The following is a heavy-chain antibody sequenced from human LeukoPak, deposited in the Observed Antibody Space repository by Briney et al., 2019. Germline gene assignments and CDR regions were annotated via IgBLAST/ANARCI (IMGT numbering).Heavy chain of an antibody. V-gene: IGHV1-8*03. CDR3: ASAYSSGWYVPYYYYGMDV. CDR2: MNPNSGNT. Sequence: ASVKVSCKASGYTFTSYDINWVRQATGQGLEWMGWMNPNSGNTGYAQKFQGRVTITRNTSISTAYMELSSLRSEDTAVYYCASAYSSGWYVPYYYYGMDVWGQGTTVTVSS. J-gene: IGHJ6*02. CDR1: GYTFTSYD. D-gene: IGHD6-19*01.